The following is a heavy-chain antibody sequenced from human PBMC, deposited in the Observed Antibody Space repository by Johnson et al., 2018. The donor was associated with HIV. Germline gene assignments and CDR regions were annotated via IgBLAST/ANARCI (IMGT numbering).Heavy chain of an antibody. CDR3: AKEGWAAAQEGWGAFDI. Sequence: MLLVESGGGVVQPGRSLRLSCAASGFTFSSYAMNWVRQAPGKGLEWVSAISGSGGSTYYADSVKGRFTISRDNSKNTLYLQMNSLRAEDTAVYYCAKEGWAAAQEGWGAFDIWGQGTMVTVSS. J-gene: IGHJ3*02. CDR2: ISGSGGST. D-gene: IGHD6-13*01. CDR1: GFTFSSYA. V-gene: IGHV3-23*04.